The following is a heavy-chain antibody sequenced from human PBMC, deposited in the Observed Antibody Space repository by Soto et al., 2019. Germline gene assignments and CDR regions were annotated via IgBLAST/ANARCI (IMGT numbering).Heavy chain of an antibody. D-gene: IGHD4-17*01. Sequence: PSETLSLTCTVSGGSISPYYWSWIRQPPGKGLEWIGYIYYTGSTKYNPSLKSRVTISVGTSNYQFFLRLTSGTAADTAVYYCVRVGGYYGDYPNFDYWGQGTQVTVSS. CDR1: GGSISPYY. CDR2: IYYTGST. J-gene: IGHJ4*02. V-gene: IGHV4-59*01. CDR3: VRVGGYYGDYPNFDY.